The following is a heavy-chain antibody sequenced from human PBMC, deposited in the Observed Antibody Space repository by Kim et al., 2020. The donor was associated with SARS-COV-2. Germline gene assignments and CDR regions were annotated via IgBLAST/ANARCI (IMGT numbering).Heavy chain of an antibody. J-gene: IGHJ6*02. Sequence: GKGRITISRDNSKNTLYLQMNSLRAEDTAVYYCARGPVPRSYYYYYGMDVWGQGTTVTVSS. CDR3: ARGPVPRSYYYYYGMDV. V-gene: IGHV3-53*01. D-gene: IGHD2-2*01.